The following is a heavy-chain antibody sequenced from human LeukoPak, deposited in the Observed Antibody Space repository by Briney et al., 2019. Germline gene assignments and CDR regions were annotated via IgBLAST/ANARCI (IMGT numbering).Heavy chain of an antibody. CDR2: IDYTGST. Sequence: SETLSLTCVVSGYSISTSDWWGWVRQPPGKGLEWIGYIDYTGSTYYNPSLKSRVTMSVDTSKNQFSLRLSSVTAVDTAVYYCARNRGYSSGWDGHWFDPWGQGTLVTVSS. V-gene: IGHV4-28*01. J-gene: IGHJ5*02. D-gene: IGHD6-25*01. CDR3: ARNRGYSSGWDGHWFDP. CDR1: GYSISTSDW.